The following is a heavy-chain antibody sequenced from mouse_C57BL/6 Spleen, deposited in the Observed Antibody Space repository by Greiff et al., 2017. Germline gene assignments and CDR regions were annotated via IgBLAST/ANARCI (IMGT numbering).Heavy chain of an antibody. D-gene: IGHD2-14*01. Sequence: QVQLQQSGPELVKPGASVKISCKASGYSFTSYYIHWVKQRPGQGLEWIGWIYPGSGNTKYNEKFKGKATLTADPSSSTAYMQLSSRTSEDSAVYYCARGEGYDGFAYWGQGTLVTVSA. J-gene: IGHJ3*01. CDR2: IYPGSGNT. CDR3: ARGEGYDGFAY. CDR1: GYSFTSYY. V-gene: IGHV1-66*01.